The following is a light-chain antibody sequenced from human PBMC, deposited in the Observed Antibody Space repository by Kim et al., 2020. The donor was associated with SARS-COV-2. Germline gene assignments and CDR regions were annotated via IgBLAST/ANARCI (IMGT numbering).Light chain of an antibody. Sequence: SLYHGERATHSCRASHSVNNYLAWYQQKPGQAPRLLIYDAFNRATGIPARFSGSGSGRDYTLTISSLEPEDPAVYYCQQRSNWLTFGGGTKVDIK. J-gene: IGKJ4*01. CDR2: DAF. CDR3: QQRSNWLT. V-gene: IGKV3-11*02. CDR1: HSVNNY.